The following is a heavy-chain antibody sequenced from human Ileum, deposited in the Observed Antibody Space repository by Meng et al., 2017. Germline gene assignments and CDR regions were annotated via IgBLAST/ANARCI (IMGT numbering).Heavy chain of an antibody. CDR3: GAGSGWLFDY. D-gene: IGHD6-19*01. V-gene: IGHV3-7*03. CDR2: MKQDGSEI. CDR1: GFTFDDYA. Sequence: GGSLRLSCAASGFTFDDYAMHWVRQVPGKGLEWVANMKQDGSEIYYVDAVKGRFTISIDHAKSSLYLQMNSLRAEDTAVYFCGAGSGWLFDYWGQGSLVTVSS. J-gene: IGHJ4*02.